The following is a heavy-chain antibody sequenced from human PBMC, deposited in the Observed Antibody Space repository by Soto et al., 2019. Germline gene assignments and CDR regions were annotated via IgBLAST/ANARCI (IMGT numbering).Heavy chain of an antibody. CDR1: GGSFSGYY. CDR2: INHSGST. V-gene: IGHV4-34*01. CDR3: AIAAADYYSYYGMDV. Sequence: SETLSLTCAVYGGSFSGYYWSWIRQPPGKGLEWIGEINHSGSTNYNPSLKSRVTISVDTSKNQFSLKLSSVTAADTAVYYCAIAAADYYSYYGMDVWGQGTTVTVSS. D-gene: IGHD6-13*01. J-gene: IGHJ6*02.